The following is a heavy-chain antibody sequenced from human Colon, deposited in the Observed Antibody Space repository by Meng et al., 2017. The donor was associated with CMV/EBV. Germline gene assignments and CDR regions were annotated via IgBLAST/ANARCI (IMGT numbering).Heavy chain of an antibody. Sequence: LKISCAASGFIFSSYGMNWVRQAPGKGLEWVSFINSRGDETHYAESVKGRITIFRDNDKSSLYLQMESLGVEDTGVYYCARDLLGPYSTSFYYYYYGMDVWGQGTTVTVSS. CDR3: ARDLLGPYSTSFYYYYYGMDV. CDR1: GFIFSSYG. D-gene: IGHD6-6*01. V-gene: IGHV3-21*06. CDR2: INSRGDET. J-gene: IGHJ6*02.